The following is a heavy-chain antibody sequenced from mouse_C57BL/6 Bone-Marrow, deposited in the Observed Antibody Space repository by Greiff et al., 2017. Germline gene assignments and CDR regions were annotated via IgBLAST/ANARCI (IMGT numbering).Heavy chain of an antibody. CDR2: IDPEDGET. V-gene: IGHV14-2*01. CDR3: ATPNYGSSYGYWYFDV. Sequence: VQLKQSGAELVKPGAPVTLSCTASGFNIKDYYMHWVKQRTEQGLEWIGRIDPEDGETKYAPKFQGKATITADTSSNTAYLQLSSLTSEDTAVYYCATPNYGSSYGYWYFDVWGTETTVTVSS. CDR1: GFNIKDYY. J-gene: IGHJ1*03. D-gene: IGHD1-1*01.